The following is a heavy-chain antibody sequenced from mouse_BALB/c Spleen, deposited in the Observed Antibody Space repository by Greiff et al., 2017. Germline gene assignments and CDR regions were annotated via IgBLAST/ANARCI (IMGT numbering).Heavy chain of an antibody. Sequence: VQLQQSGPELGKPGASVKISCKASGYSFTGYNMYWVKQSHRKSLEWIGYIDPYNGGTSYNQKSKGKATLTVDKSSSTAYMHLNSLTSEDSAIYYGARGVRGAMDYWGQGTSVTVSS. D-gene: IGHD2-14*01. CDR2: IDPYNGGT. CDR3: ARGVRGAMDY. CDR1: GYSFTGYN. J-gene: IGHJ4*01. V-gene: IGHV1S135*01.